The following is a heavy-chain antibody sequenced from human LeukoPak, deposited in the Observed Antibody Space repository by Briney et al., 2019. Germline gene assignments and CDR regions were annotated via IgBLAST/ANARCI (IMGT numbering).Heavy chain of an antibody. J-gene: IGHJ4*02. CDR1: GFTFDDYA. Sequence: GRSLRLSCAASGFTFDDYAMHWVRQAPGKGLEWVSGISWNSGSIGYADSVKGRFTISRDNAKNSLYLQMNSLRAEDTALYYCATSRDGYNEPGDYWGQGTLVTVSS. V-gene: IGHV3-9*01. D-gene: IGHD5-24*01. CDR2: ISWNSGSI. CDR3: ATSRDGYNEPGDY.